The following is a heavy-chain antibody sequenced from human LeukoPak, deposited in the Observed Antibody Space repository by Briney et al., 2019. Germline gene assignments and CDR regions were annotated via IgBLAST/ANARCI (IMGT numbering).Heavy chain of an antibody. D-gene: IGHD2-2*02. J-gene: IGHJ4*02. CDR1: GYSFTSYW. V-gene: IGHV5-51*01. CDR3: ALATNPPKGILVVPAAIPCFDY. Sequence: GESLKISCKGSGYSFTSYWIGWVRQMPGKGLEWMGIIYPGDSDTRYSPSFQGQVTISADKSISTAYLQWSSLKASDTAMYYCALATNPPKGILVVPAAIPCFDYWGQGTLVTVSS. CDR2: IYPGDSDT.